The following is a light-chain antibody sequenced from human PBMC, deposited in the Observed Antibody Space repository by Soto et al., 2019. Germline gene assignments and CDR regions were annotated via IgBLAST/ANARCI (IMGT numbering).Light chain of an antibody. Sequence: QAVVTQPPSVSGAPGQRVTISCTGSSSNIGAGYDVHWYQQLPGTAPKLLIYGNSNRPSGVPDRFSDSKSGTSASLAITGLQAEDEADYYCQSYDSSLSVVVFGGGTKVTVL. J-gene: IGLJ2*01. V-gene: IGLV1-40*01. CDR2: GNS. CDR1: SSNIGAGYD. CDR3: QSYDSSLSVVV.